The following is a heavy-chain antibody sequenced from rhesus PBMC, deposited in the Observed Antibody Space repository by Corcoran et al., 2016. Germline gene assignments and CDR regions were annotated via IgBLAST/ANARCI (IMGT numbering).Heavy chain of an antibody. CDR2: IFGSIERP. Sequence: QVQLQESGPGLVKPSATLSLTCAVSGGATCGGYGWGRFRQPPGKVLEWLGHIFGSIERPYYNPCLKSRVTLSRDTSKNQFSLKLSSVTAADTAVYYCARHRALKRYFDLCSPGTPITISS. J-gene: IGHJ2*01. CDR1: GGATCGGYG. CDR3: ARHRALKRYFDL. V-gene: IGHV4-76*01.